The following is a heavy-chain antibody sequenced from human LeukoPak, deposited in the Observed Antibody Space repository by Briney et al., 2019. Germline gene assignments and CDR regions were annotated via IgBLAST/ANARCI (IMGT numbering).Heavy chain of an antibody. V-gene: IGHV1-18*01. J-gene: IGHJ2*01. CDR2: ISAYNGNT. Sequence: GWISAYNGNTNYAHKLQGRVTMTTDTSTSTAYMELRSLRSDDTAVYYCARDHYPRYFDLWGRGTLVTVSS. D-gene: IGHD1-26*01. CDR3: ARDHYPRYFDL.